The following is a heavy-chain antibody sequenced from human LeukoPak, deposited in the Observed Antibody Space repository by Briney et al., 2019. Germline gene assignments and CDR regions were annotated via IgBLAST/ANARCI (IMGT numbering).Heavy chain of an antibody. CDR2: IYYSGST. CDR1: AASISSSSYY. V-gene: IGHV4-39*01. J-gene: IGHJ4*02. Sequence: SETLSLTCTISAASISSSSYYWGWIRQPPGKGLEWIGSIYYSGSTYYNPSLKSRVTISVDTSKNQFSLKLSSVTAADTAVYYCARKDEGYFDYWGQGTLVTVSS. CDR3: ARKDEGYFDY.